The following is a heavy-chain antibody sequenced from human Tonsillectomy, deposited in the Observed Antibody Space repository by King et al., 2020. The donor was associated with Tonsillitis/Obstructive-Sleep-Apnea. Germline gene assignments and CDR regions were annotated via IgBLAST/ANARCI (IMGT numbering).Heavy chain of an antibody. CDR1: GYSFTNYW. V-gene: IGHV5-51*01. J-gene: IGHJ4*02. D-gene: IGHD3-10*01. CDR2: IYPSDSDT. Sequence: VQLLQSGAEMKKPGESLKISCKGSGYSFTNYWIGWVRQMPGKGLEWMGIIYPSDSDTRYGPSFQGQVTISVDKSISTAYLQWSSLKASDTAMYYCARQWVVQGVIMGFDYWGQGTLVTVSS. CDR3: ARQWVVQGVIMGFDY.